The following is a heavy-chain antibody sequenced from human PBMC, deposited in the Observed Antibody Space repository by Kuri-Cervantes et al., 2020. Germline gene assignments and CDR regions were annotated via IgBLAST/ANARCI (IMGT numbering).Heavy chain of an antibody. J-gene: IGHJ4*02. CDR2: VSWNGSRT. V-gene: IGHV3-19*01. Sequence: GESLKISCAASGFTFSNSDMNWVRQAPGKGLEWVSGVSWNGSRTHYADSVKGRFTISRDNAKNSLYLQMNSLRAEDTAVYYCARDFSSGWAEYYFDYWGQGTLVTVSS. CDR1: GFTFSNSD. D-gene: IGHD6-19*01. CDR3: ARDFSSGWAEYYFDY.